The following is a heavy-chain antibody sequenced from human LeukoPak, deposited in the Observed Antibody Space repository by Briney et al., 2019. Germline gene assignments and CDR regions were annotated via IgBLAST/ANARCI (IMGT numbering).Heavy chain of an antibody. CDR3: ARFPKPYCSGGSCYYGYYFDY. V-gene: IGHV4-34*01. Sequence: SETLSLTCAVYGGSFSGYYWSWIRQPPGKGLEWIGEINHSGSTNYNPSLKSRVTISVDTSKNQFSLKLSSVTAADTAVYYCARFPKPYCSGGSCYYGYYFDYWGQGTLVTVSS. J-gene: IGHJ4*02. CDR1: GGSFSGYY. D-gene: IGHD2-15*01. CDR2: INHSGST.